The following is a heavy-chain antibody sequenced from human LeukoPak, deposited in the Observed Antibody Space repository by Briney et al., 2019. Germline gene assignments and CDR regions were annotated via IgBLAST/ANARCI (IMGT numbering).Heavy chain of an antibody. V-gene: IGHV3-48*03. Sequence: GGSLGLSCAASGFTFSSYEMNWVRQAPGKGLKWVSSISSSGSTIYYADSVKGRFTISRDNAKNSLYLQMNSLRAEDTALYYCAARLLLIAAAGHGTPTDYYFDYWGQGTLVTVSS. J-gene: IGHJ4*02. CDR2: ISSSGSTI. CDR3: AARLLLIAAAGHGTPTDYYFDY. CDR1: GFTFSSYE. D-gene: IGHD6-13*01.